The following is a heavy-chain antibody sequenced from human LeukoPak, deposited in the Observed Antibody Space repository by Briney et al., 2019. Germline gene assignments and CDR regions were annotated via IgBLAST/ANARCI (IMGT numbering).Heavy chain of an antibody. Sequence: SQTLSLTCTVSGGSISSYYWSWTRQPAGKGLEWIGRIYTIGSTNYNPSLKSRVTMSVDTSKNQFSLELSSVTAADTAGYYCAGSGRSVDYWGQGALVTVSS. V-gene: IGHV4-4*07. CDR1: GGSISSYY. CDR2: IYTIGST. J-gene: IGHJ4*02. CDR3: AGSGRSVDY. D-gene: IGHD3-10*01.